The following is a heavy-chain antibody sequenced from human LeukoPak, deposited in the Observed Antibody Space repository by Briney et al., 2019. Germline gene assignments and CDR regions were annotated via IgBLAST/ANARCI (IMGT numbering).Heavy chain of an antibody. V-gene: IGHV1-69*06. D-gene: IGHD2-15*01. CDR1: GGTFSSYA. J-gene: IGHJ6*02. CDR2: IIPIFGTA. Sequence: SVKVSCKASGGTFSSYAISWVRQAPGQGLEWMGGIIPIFGTANYAQKFQGRVTITADKSTSTAYMELSSLRSEDTAVYYCAGGLAALNYYYYGMDVWGQGTTVTVSS. CDR3: AGGLAALNYYYYGMDV.